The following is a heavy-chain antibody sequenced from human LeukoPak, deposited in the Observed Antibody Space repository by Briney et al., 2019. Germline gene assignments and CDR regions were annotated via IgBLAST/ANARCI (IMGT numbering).Heavy chain of an antibody. J-gene: IGHJ4*02. CDR3: ATAQRFGDDY. Sequence: GGSLRLSCAASGFTFSSYSMNWVRQAPGKGLEWVSSITSSSSYIYYADSVKGRFTISRDNAKNSLYLQMNSLRAEDTAVYYCATAQRFGDDYWGQGTLVTVSS. D-gene: IGHD3-10*01. CDR2: ITSSSSYI. V-gene: IGHV3-21*01. CDR1: GFTFSSYS.